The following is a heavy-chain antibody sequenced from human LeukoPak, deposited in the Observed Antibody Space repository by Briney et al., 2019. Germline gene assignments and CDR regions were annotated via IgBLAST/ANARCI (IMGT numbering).Heavy chain of an antibody. CDR1: GFTLSNYW. V-gene: IGHV3-7*03. CDR2: IKQDGSET. J-gene: IGHJ4*02. Sequence: AGGSLRLSWAAAGFTLSNYWMSWVRQAAGKRLEWVANIKQDGSETYYVDSVQGRFIISRDNAKSSLYLQMNSLSAEDTAVYYCARTTDYWGQGTLVTVSS. CDR3: ARTTDY. D-gene: IGHD1-1*01.